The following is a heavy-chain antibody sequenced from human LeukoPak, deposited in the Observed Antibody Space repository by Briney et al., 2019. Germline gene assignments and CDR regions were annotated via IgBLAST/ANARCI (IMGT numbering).Heavy chain of an antibody. D-gene: IGHD6-13*01. CDR1: GFTFDDYA. CDR2: ISWNSGSI. Sequence: GRSLRLSCAASGFTFDDYAMPWVRQAPGKGLEWVSGISWNSGSIGYADSVKGRFTISRDNAKNSLYLQMNSLRAEDTALYYCAKDTNIAAAGSDAFDIWGQGTMVTVSS. J-gene: IGHJ3*02. V-gene: IGHV3-9*01. CDR3: AKDTNIAAAGSDAFDI.